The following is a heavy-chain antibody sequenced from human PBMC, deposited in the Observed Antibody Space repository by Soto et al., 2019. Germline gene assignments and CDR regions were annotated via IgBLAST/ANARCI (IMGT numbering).Heavy chain of an antibody. CDR1: GFTFSSYA. J-gene: IGHJ5*02. V-gene: IGHV3-23*01. CDR2: ITSGGST. CDR3: AKDLSGSPPGWFDP. Sequence: GGSLRLSCAASGFTFSSYAMNWVRQAPGKGLEWVSAITSGGSTYYADSVKGRFTISRDNSKNTLYLQMNSLRAEDTAVYYCAKDLSGSPPGWFDPGGKETLVTVSS. D-gene: IGHD1-26*01.